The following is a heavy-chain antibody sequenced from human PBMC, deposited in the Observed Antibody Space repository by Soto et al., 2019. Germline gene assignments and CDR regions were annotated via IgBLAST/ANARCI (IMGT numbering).Heavy chain of an antibody. D-gene: IGHD1-20*01. CDR3: ARHDNWNAIFDH. CDR2: NYNSVTT. V-gene: IGHV4-59*08. CDR1: EESSTNRS. Sequence: ELRSDTCRVGEESSTNRSPSRIKQYPGKGLEWIGFNYNSVTTNYNPSLKSRVTMSLDASRNKFSLKLTSVTAADTAVYFCARHDNWNAIFDHWGQGTPVTVSS. J-gene: IGHJ4*02.